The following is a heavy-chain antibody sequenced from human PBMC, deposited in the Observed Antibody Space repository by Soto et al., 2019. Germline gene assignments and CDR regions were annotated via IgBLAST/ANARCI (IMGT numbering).Heavy chain of an antibody. J-gene: IGHJ4*02. CDR3: AKGRLVVVAATSDY. CDR2: ISGSGGST. Sequence: GGSLRLSCAASGFTFSSYAMSWVRQAPGKGLEWVSAISGSGGSTYYADSVKGRFTISRDNSKNTLYLQMNSLRAEDTAVYYCAKGRLVVVAATSDYWGQGTLVSVSS. D-gene: IGHD2-15*01. V-gene: IGHV3-23*01. CDR1: GFTFSSYA.